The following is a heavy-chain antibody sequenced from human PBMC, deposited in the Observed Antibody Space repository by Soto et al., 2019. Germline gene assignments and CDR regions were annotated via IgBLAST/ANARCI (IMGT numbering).Heavy chain of an antibody. CDR2: ISYDGSNK. D-gene: IGHD2-21*02. V-gene: IGHV3-30*18. CDR1: GFTFSSYG. CDR3: AKEVVVVTEHNWFDP. Sequence: QVQLVESGEGVVQPGRSLRLSCAASGFTFSSYGMHWVRQAPGKGLEWVAVISYDGSNKYYADSVKGRFTISRDNSKNTLYLQMNSLRAEDTAVYYCAKEVVVVTEHNWFDPWGQGTLVTVSS. J-gene: IGHJ5*02.